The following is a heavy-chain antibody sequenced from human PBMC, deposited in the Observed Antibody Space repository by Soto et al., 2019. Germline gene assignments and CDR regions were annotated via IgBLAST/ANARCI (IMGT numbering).Heavy chain of an antibody. CDR3: AKDPFSGWFDY. CDR1: GVTFSSYA. J-gene: IGHJ4*02. CDR2: VTGSGGTT. D-gene: IGHD6-19*01. Sequence: GGSLRLSCAASGVTFSSYAMSWVRQAPGKGLEWVSAVTGSGGTTYYADSVEGRFTISRDNSKNTVYLQMNSLRADDTAVYYCAKDPFSGWFDYWGQGTPVTVSS. V-gene: IGHV3-23*01.